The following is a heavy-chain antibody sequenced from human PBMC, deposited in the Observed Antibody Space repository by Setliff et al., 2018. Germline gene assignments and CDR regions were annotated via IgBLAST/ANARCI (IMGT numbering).Heavy chain of an antibody. J-gene: IGHJ4*02. Sequence: GGSLRLSCAASGFSFSSYTMNWVRQAPGKGPEWISSIGGVKYYTDSVKGRFTFSRDNAKNSLYLQMNSLRAEDTAVYYCARDQGSYGYRAFDFWGQGTLVTSPQ. CDR1: GFSFSSYT. CDR2: IGGVK. D-gene: IGHD5-18*01. V-gene: IGHV3-48*03. CDR3: ARDQGSYGYRAFDF.